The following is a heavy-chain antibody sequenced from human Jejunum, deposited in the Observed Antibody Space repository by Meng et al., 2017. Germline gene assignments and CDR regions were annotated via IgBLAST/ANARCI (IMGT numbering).Heavy chain of an antibody. CDR2: FDPEEGER. V-gene: IGHV1-24*01. CDR1: GYSLTELS. CDR3: ATRQMAPGLTIGFEI. D-gene: IGHD5-24*01. J-gene: IGHJ3*02. Sequence: ASVKVSCKVSGYSLTELSIHWVRQAPGKGLEWMGGFDPEEGERIYAQKFQGRVTMTEDTSTDTAYMELSSLRSEDTAVYYCATRQMAPGLTIGFEIWGQGTMVTVSS.